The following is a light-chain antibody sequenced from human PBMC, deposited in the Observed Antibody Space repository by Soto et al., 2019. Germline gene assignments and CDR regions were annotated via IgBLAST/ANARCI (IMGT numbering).Light chain of an antibody. CDR1: SSNIGSNT. CDR2: SNN. V-gene: IGLV1-44*01. CDR3: AAWDDSLNGSVV. Sequence: QSVLTQPPPASGTPGQRVTISCSGNSSNIGSNTVNWYQQLPGTAPKLLIYSNNQRPSGVPDRFSGSKSGTSASLAISGLQSEDEADYYCAAWDDSLNGSVVFGGGTKLTVL. J-gene: IGLJ2*01.